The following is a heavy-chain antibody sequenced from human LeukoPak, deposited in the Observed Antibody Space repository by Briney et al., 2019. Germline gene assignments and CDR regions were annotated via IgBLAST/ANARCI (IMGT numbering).Heavy chain of an antibody. CDR1: GGSISSGDYY. CDR2: IYYSGST. CDR3: ARESIAASYLVDY. J-gene: IGHJ4*02. Sequence: SETLSLTCTVSGGSISSGDYYWSWIRQPPGKGLEWIGYIYYSGSTYYNPSLKSRVTISVDTSKNQFSLKLRSVTAADTAVYYCARESIAASYLVDYWGQGTLVTVSS. V-gene: IGHV4-30-4*08. D-gene: IGHD6-6*01.